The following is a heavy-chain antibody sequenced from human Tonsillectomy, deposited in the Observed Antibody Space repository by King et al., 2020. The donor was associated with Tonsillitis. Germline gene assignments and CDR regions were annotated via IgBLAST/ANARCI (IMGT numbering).Heavy chain of an antibody. Sequence: VQLVESGGGLVQPGGSLRLSCAASGFTFSYYWVSWVRQAPGKGLEWVANIKQDGRDKFYVDSVKGRFTISRDNAKNSLYLQMNSLRADDTAVYYCARQGGGGSHSLYAFDIWGQGTMVTV. D-gene: IGHD1-26*01. CDR1: GFTFSYYW. V-gene: IGHV3-7*01. CDR2: IKQDGRDK. CDR3: ARQGGGGSHSLYAFDI. J-gene: IGHJ3*02.